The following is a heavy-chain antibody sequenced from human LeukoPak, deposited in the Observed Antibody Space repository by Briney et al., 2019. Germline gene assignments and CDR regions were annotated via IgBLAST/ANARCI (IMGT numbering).Heavy chain of an antibody. V-gene: IGHV3-7*01. CDR2: IKQDGSEK. J-gene: IGHJ4*02. CDR3: ARGPSYYDFWSGYSLPYYFDY. Sequence: GGSLRLSCAASGFTFSSYWMSWVRQAPGKGLEWVANIKQDGSEKYYVDSVEGRFTISRDNAKNSLYLQMNSLRAEDTAVYYCARGPSYYDFWSGYSLPYYFDYWGQGTLVTVSS. CDR1: GFTFSSYW. D-gene: IGHD3-3*01.